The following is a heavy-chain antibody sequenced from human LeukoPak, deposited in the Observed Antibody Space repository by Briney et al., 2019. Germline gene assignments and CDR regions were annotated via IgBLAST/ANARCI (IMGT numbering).Heavy chain of an antibody. CDR3: ARGPKRWLQPYYFDY. J-gene: IGHJ4*02. CDR1: AFTFSDYS. Sequence: GGSLRLSCAASAFTFSDYSMNWVRQAPGKGLEWVAVISYDGSNKYYADSVKGRFTISRDNSKNTLYLQMNSLRAEDTAVYYCARGPKRWLQPYYFDYWGQGTLVTVSS. D-gene: IGHD5-24*01. CDR2: ISYDGSNK. V-gene: IGHV3-30*03.